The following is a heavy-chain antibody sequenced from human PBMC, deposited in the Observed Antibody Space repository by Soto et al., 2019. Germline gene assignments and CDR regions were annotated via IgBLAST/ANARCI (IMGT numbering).Heavy chain of an antibody. CDR1: GYTFPSYY. V-gene: IGHV1-46*01. CDR3: ARDLFGPPAHCSSTSCPTDGAFDI. D-gene: IGHD2-2*01. CDR2: INPSGGST. J-gene: IGHJ3*02. Sequence: SVKVSCKASGYTFPSYYMHWVRQAPVQGLEWMGIINPSGGSTSYSQKFQGRVTMTRDTSTSTVYMELSSLRSEATAVYYCARDLFGPPAHCSSTSCPTDGAFDIWGQGTRVTVSS.